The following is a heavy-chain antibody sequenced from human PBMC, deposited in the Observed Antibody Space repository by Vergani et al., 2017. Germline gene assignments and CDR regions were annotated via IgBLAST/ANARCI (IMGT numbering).Heavy chain of an antibody. CDR3: ARGRYCSGGSCKTFDY. CDR1: CGSFSGYY. J-gene: IGHJ4*02. V-gene: IGHV4-34*01. CDR2: INHSGST. D-gene: IGHD2-15*01. Sequence: QVQLQQWGAGLLKPSETLSLTCAVYCGSFSGYYWSWIRPPPGKGLEWIGEINHSGSTNYNPSLKSRVTISVDTSKNQFSLKLSSVTAADTAVYYCARGRYCSGGSCKTFDYWGQGTLVTVSS.